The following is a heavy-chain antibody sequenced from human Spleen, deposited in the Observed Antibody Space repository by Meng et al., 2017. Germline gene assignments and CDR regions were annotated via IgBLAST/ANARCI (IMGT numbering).Heavy chain of an antibody. J-gene: IGHJ5*01. CDR1: GGSSSGYYWSSSGYY. CDR2: IDYSGTT. CDR3: SRRINTAGGWFDS. D-gene: IGHD5-18*01. V-gene: IGHV4-34*02. Sequence: QVQQQQWGAGLLKPSETLSLTCAVDGGSSSGYYWSSSGYYWSWIRQPPGKGLEWIGTIDYSGTTYSNSFLKSRVTISLDTSRNQFSLKLTSVTAADTAVYYCSRRINTAGGWFDSWGQGTLVTVSS.